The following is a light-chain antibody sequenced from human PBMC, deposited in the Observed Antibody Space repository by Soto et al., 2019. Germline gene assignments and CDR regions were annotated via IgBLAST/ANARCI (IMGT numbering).Light chain of an antibody. V-gene: IGKV3-15*01. Sequence: EIVMTQSPATLSVSPGERATLSCRASQSFSSSLAWYQQKPGQPPRLLIYDASARATGIPARFSGRGSGTTFTLSISGPQAEDFAVACCQQYNNWDFTFGGGTKVEI. CDR2: DAS. CDR3: QQYNNWDFT. J-gene: IGKJ4*01. CDR1: QSFSSS.